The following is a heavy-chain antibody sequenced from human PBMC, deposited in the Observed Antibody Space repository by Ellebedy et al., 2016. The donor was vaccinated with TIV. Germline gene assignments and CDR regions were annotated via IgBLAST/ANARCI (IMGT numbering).Heavy chain of an antibody. CDR1: GFTFSSYW. CDR2: KKYDDSEK. J-gene: IGHJ4*02. D-gene: IGHD4-11*01. CDR3: AREATVKAYNFDS. Sequence: PGGSLRLSCVASGFTFSSYWMSWVRQAPGKGLEWVANKKYDDSEKYFVDSVKGRFTVSRDNAKNSLYLQMNSMRIEDTAVYYGAREATVKAYNFDSWGQGTLVTVSS. V-gene: IGHV3-7*03.